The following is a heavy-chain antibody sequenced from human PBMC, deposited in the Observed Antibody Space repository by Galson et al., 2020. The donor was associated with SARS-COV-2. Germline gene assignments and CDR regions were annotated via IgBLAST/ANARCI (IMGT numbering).Heavy chain of an antibody. D-gene: IGHD2-8*01. CDR2: FDPEDGET. Sequence: ASVKVSCKVSGYTLTELSMHWVRQAPGKGLEWMGGFDPEDGETIYAQKFQGRVTMTEDTSTDTAYMELSSLRSEDTAVYYCATVFASLGAHMVYYWGQGTRVTVSS. V-gene: IGHV1-24*01. CDR1: GYTLTELS. J-gene: IGHJ4*02. CDR3: ATVFASLGAHMVYY.